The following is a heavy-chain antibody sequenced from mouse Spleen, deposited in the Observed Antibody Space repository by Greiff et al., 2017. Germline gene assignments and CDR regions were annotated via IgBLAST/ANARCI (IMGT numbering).Heavy chain of an antibody. V-gene: IGHV5-9-3*01. CDR3: ARHDYYGSRWYFDV. CDR2: ISSGGSYT. CDR1: GFTFSSYA. D-gene: IGHD1-1*01. Sequence: EVQVVESGGGLVKPGGSLKLSCAASGFTFSSYAMSWVRQTPEKRLEWVATISSGGSYTYYPASVKGRFTISRDNAKNTLYLQMSSLRSEDTAMYYCARHDYYGSRWYFDVWGAGTTVTVSS. J-gene: IGHJ1*01.